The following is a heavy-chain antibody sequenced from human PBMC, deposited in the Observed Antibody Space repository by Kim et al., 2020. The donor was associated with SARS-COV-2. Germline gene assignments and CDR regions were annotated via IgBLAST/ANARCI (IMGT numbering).Heavy chain of an antibody. Sequence: ASVKVSCKASGYTFTGYYMHWVRQAPGQGLEWMGWINPNSGGTNYAQKFQGRVTMTRDTSISTAYMELSRLRSDDTAVYYCARVSRDRRYMNCSSTSCYISRGIGYYYYYMDVWGKWTTVTVSS. J-gene: IGHJ6*03. CDR3: ARVSRDRRYMNCSSTSCYISRGIGYYYYYMDV. CDR2: INPNSGGT. CDR1: GYTFTGYY. D-gene: IGHD2-2*02. V-gene: IGHV1-2*02.